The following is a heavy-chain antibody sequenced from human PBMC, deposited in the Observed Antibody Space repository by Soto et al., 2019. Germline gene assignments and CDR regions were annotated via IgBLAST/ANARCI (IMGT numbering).Heavy chain of an antibody. CDR3: AKDRVTMIVVAPFDY. CDR1: EFTFSSYG. D-gene: IGHD3-22*01. Sequence: QVQLVESGGGVVQPGRSLRLSCAADEFTFSSYGTQWVRQAPGKGLEWVAVISYDGSNKYYADSVKGRFTISRDNSKNTLYLQMNSLRAEDTTVYYCAKDRVTMIVVAPFDYWGQGTLVTVSS. V-gene: IGHV3-30*18. J-gene: IGHJ4*02. CDR2: ISYDGSNK.